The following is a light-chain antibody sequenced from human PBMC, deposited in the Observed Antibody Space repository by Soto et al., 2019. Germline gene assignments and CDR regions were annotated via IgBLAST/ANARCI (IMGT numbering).Light chain of an antibody. V-gene: IGLV1-40*01. Sequence: QSVLTQPPSVSGAPGQRVTISCTGSSSNIGAGFDVHWYQHLPGTAPKLLIYDNTIRPSGVPDRFSGSKSGTSASLAITGLQADDEADYYCQSYDGSLSGSRVFGGGTKVTVL. CDR3: QSYDGSLSGSRV. CDR2: DNT. CDR1: SSNIGAGFD. J-gene: IGLJ3*02.